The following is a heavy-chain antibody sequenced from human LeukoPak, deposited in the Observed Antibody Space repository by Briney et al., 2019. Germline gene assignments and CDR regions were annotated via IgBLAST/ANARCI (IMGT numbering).Heavy chain of an antibody. D-gene: IGHD3-22*01. CDR1: GYTFTSYG. CDR3: ARNYYDSSGYYLPDFDY. V-gene: IGHV1-18*01. J-gene: IGHJ4*02. CDR2: ISAYNGNT. Sequence: ASVKVSCKASGYTFTSYGISWVRQAPGQGLEWMGWISAYNGNTNYAQKLQGRVTMTTDTSMSTAYMELRSLRSDDTAVYYCARNYYDSSGYYLPDFDYWGQGTLVTVSS.